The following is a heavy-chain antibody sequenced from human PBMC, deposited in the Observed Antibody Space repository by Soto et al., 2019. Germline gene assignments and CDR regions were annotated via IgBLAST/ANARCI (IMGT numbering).Heavy chain of an antibody. D-gene: IGHD3-22*01. V-gene: IGHV4-4*02. CDR1: GGSISSSNW. CDR2: IYHSGST. CDR3: ARDLTDYYDSSGYYYGAFDI. Sequence: SETLSLTCAVSGGSISSSNWWSWVRQPPGKGLEWIGEIYHSGSTNYNPSLKSRVTISVDKSKNQFSLKLSSVTAADTAVYYRARDLTDYYDSSGYYYGAFDIWGQGTMVTVSS. J-gene: IGHJ3*02.